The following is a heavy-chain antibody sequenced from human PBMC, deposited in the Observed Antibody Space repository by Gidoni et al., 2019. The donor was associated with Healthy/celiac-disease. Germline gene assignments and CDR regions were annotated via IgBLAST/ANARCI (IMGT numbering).Heavy chain of an antibody. CDR2: IYYSGST. CDR1: GGSISSYY. D-gene: IGHD1-26*01. CDR3: ARVGATGLDAFDI. V-gene: IGHV4-59*01. Sequence: QVQLQASGPGLVKPSETLSLTCTVSGGSISSYYWSWIRQPPGKGLEWIGYIYYSGSTNYNPSLKSRVTISVDTSKNQFSLKLSSVTAADTAVYYCARVGATGLDAFDIWGQGTMVTVSS. J-gene: IGHJ3*02.